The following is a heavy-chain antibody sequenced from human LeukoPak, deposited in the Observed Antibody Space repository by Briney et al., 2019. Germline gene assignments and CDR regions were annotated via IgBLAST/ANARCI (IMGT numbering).Heavy chain of an antibody. V-gene: IGHV3-23*01. Sequence: GGSLRLSCAASGFTVSSSYMSWVRQAPGKGLEWVSAISGSGGSTYYADSVKGRFTISRDNSKNTLYLQMNSLRAEDTAVYYCASRRGGHTAMVTDDAFDIWGQGTMVTVSS. CDR3: ASRRGGHTAMVTDDAFDI. J-gene: IGHJ3*02. D-gene: IGHD5-18*01. CDR1: GFTVSSSY. CDR2: ISGSGGST.